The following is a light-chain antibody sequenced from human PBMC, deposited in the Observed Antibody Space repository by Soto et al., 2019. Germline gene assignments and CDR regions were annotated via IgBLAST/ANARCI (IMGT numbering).Light chain of an antibody. J-gene: IGKJ4*01. Sequence: EIELTQSPGTLSFSPGERATLSCRASQIVSSSYLAWYQQKPGQAPRLLIYGVSDRATGIPDRFSGSGSGTDFTLTISRLEPEDFAVYYCQQYGSSPPVTFGGGTKVDIK. V-gene: IGKV3-20*01. CDR1: QIVSSSY. CDR3: QQYGSSPPVT. CDR2: GVS.